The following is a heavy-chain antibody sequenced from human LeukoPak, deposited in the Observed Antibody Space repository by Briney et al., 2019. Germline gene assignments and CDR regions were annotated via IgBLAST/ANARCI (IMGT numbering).Heavy chain of an antibody. CDR3: ARDRGYSYGPYNWFDP. V-gene: IGHV4-34*01. D-gene: IGHD5-18*01. J-gene: IGHJ5*02. CDR2: INHSGST. Sequence: PSETLSLTCAVYGGSFSGYYWSWIRQPPGKGLEWIGEINHSGSTNYNPSLKSRVTISVDTSKNQFSLKLSSVTAADTAVYYCARDRGYSYGPYNWFDPWGQGTLVTVSS. CDR1: GGSFSGYY.